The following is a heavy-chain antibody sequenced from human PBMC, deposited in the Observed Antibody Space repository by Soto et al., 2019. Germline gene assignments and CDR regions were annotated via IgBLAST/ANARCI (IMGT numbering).Heavy chain of an antibody. V-gene: IGHV3-23*01. J-gene: IGHJ4*02. CDR1: GFTFSSYA. Sequence: GGSLRLSCAASGFTFSSYAMSWVRQAPGKGLEWVSAISGRGGSTYYADSVKGRFTISRDNSKNTLYLQMNSLRAEDTAVYYCVPYCSGGSCLIDYWGQGTLVTVSS. CDR2: ISGRGGST. CDR3: VPYCSGGSCLIDY. D-gene: IGHD2-15*01.